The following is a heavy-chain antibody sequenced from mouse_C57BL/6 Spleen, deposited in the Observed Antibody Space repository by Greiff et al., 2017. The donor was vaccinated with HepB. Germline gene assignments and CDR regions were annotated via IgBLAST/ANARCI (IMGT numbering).Heavy chain of an antibody. J-gene: IGHJ1*03. D-gene: IGHD2-4*01. CDR2: IWRGGST. V-gene: IGHV2-5*01. CDR1: GFSLTSYG. Sequence: QVQLQQSGPGLVQPSQSLSITCTVSGFSLTSYGVHWVRQSPGKGLEWLGVIWRGGSTDYNAAFMSRLSITKDNSKSQVFFKMNSLQADDTAIYYCAKRDYTGQGYFDVWGTGTTVTVSS. CDR3: AKRDYTGQGYFDV.